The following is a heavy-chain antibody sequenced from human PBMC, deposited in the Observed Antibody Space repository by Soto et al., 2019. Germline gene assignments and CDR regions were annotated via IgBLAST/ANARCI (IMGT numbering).Heavy chain of an antibody. CDR2: ISYDGSNK. V-gene: IGHV3-30-3*01. Sequence: GGSLRLSCAASGFTFSSYAMHWVRQAPGKGLEWVAVISYDGSNKYYADSVKGRFTISRDNSKNTLYLQMNSLRAEDTAVYYCASEPPPYDSSGYYLLYWGQGTLVTVSS. J-gene: IGHJ4*02. D-gene: IGHD3-22*01. CDR1: GFTFSSYA. CDR3: ASEPPPYDSSGYYLLY.